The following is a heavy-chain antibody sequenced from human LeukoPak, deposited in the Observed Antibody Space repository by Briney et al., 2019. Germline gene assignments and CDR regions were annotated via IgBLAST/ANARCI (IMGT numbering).Heavy chain of an antibody. V-gene: IGHV3-23*01. CDR2: ITGSGNST. D-gene: IGHD6-19*01. CDR1: GFTFDDYG. J-gene: IGHJ4*02. Sequence: GGSLRLSCAASGFTFDDYGMSWVRQAPGKGLEWVSAITGSGNSTYYADSVKGRFTISRDNTKNTLYLQMNSLRAEDTAIYYCAKRMAVAGNFDSWGQGTLVTVSS. CDR3: AKRMAVAGNFDS.